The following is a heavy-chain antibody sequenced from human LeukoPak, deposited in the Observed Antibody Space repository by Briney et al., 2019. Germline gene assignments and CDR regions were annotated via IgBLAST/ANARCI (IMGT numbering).Heavy chain of an antibody. V-gene: IGHV1-58*01. D-gene: IGHD3-3*01. J-gene: IGHJ3*02. CDR2: IVVGSGNT. CDR3: AADHRYYDFWSGYYPDAFDI. CDR1: GFTFTSSA. Sequence: ASVKVSCKASGFTFTSSAVQWVRQARGQRLEWIGWIVVGSGNTNYAQKFQERVTITRDMSTSTAYMELSSLRSEDTAVYYCAADHRYYDFWSGYYPDAFDIWGQGTMVNVSS.